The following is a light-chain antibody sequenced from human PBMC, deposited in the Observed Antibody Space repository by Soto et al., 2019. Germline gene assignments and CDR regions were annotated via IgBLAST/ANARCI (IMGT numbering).Light chain of an antibody. CDR1: SSDVGGYKY. CDR2: DVT. CDR3: NSFTSRTTVI. V-gene: IGLV2-14*01. J-gene: IGLJ2*01. Sequence: QSALTQPASVSGSPGQSITISCTGTSSDVGGYKYVSWYQQHPGKAPKLIIYDVTNRPSGVSNRFSGSKSGNTASLTISGLQAEDEADYYCNSFTSRTTVIFGGGTKLTVL.